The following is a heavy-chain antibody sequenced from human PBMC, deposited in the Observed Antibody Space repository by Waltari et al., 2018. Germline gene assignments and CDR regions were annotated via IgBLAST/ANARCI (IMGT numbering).Heavy chain of an antibody. J-gene: IGHJ6*02. V-gene: IGHV1-18*01. Sequence: QVQLVQSGAEVKKPGASVKVSCKASGYTFTSYGISWGRKAPGQGIEWMGWISAYNGNTNCAQKLQGRVTMTTDTSTSTAYMELRSLRSDDTAVYYCARDRYDFWSGYPYYYYGMDVWGQGTTVTVSS. CDR3: ARDRYDFWSGYPYYYYGMDV. D-gene: IGHD3-3*01. CDR1: GYTFTSYG. CDR2: ISAYNGNT.